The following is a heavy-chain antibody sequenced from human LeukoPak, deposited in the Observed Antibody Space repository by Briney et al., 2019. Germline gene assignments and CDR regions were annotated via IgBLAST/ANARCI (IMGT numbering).Heavy chain of an antibody. V-gene: IGHV3-23*01. J-gene: IGHJ4*02. Sequence: GGSLRLSCAASGFTLSNYPMGWVRQAPVKGLEWLSAIGEEKSGSWTKSADSVKGRFTISRDNSENTLYLQMDSLTVEDTAVYYCAKAGVTSGWDYWGQGVLVTVSS. CDR2: IGEEKSGSWT. D-gene: IGHD2-15*01. CDR3: AKAGVTSGWDY. CDR1: GFTLSNYP.